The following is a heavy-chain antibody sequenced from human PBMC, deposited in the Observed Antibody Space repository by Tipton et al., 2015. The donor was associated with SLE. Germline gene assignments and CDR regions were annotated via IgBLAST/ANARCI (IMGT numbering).Heavy chain of an antibody. V-gene: IGHV4-59*02. CDR1: GGSVNYYY. Sequence: TLSLTCTVSGGSVNYYYWTWIRQPPGKGLEWIGYIYYSGSTYYNPSLKSRVTMSVDPAKMQFSLNLNSVTAADTALYFCARGVAERLGLDFWGQGSLVTVSS. J-gene: IGHJ4*02. CDR3: ARGVAERLGLDF. CDR2: IYYSGST. D-gene: IGHD6-19*01.